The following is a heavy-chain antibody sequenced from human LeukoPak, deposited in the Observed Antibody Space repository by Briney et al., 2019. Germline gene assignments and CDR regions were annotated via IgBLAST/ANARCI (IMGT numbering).Heavy chain of an antibody. D-gene: IGHD6-19*01. CDR2: ISYDGSNE. Sequence: GGSLRLSCAASGFTFSSYAIHWVHQAPGKGLEWVAVISYDGSNEYYADSVKGRFTISRDNSKNTLYLQMNSLRAEDTAVYYCAKAKPRAVAGTLQDWGQGTLVTVSS. J-gene: IGHJ4*02. CDR3: AKAKPRAVAGTLQD. V-gene: IGHV3-30-3*01. CDR1: GFTFSSYA.